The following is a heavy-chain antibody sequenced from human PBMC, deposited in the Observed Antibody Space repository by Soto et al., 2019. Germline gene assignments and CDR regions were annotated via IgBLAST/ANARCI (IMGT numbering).Heavy chain of an antibody. CDR1: GGTFSSYT. J-gene: IGHJ4*02. CDR2: IIPILAIA. D-gene: IGHD2-2*01. CDR3: AREGDIVVVPAAMGFDY. Sequence: VQLVQSGAEVKKPGSSVKVSCKASGGTFSSYTINWVRQAPGQGLEWMGRIIPILAIANYAQKFHGRVTITADKTTSTAYKELSSLKSEDTAVYYCAREGDIVVVPAAMGFDYWGQGTLVTVSS. V-gene: IGHV1-69*08.